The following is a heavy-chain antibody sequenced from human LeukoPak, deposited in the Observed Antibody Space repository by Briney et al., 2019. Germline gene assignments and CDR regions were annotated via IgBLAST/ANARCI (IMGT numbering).Heavy chain of an antibody. CDR1: GYTFSSYY. V-gene: IGHV1-46*01. CDR2: INPSGGGT. CDR3: ARALPYGDTTY. J-gene: IGHJ4*02. Sequence: GASVKVSCKASGYTFSSYYMHWVRQAPGQGLEWMGIINPSGGGTTYAQKFRGRVTMTRDTSTGTVFMELSSLRSDDTAVYYCARALPYGDTTYWGQGTLVTVSS. D-gene: IGHD4-17*01.